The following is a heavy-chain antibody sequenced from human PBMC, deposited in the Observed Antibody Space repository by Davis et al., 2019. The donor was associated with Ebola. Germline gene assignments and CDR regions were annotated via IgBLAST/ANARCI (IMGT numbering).Heavy chain of an antibody. CDR2: IYPGDSDT. CDR1: GYSFTSYW. Sequence: GESLKISCTGSGYSFTSYWIGWVRQMPGKGLEWMGIIYPGDSDTRYSPSFQGQVTISADKSISTAYLQWSSLKASDTAMYYCARHVAAAGTTYYFDYWGQGTLVTVSS. D-gene: IGHD6-13*01. J-gene: IGHJ4*02. V-gene: IGHV5-51*01. CDR3: ARHVAAAGTTYYFDY.